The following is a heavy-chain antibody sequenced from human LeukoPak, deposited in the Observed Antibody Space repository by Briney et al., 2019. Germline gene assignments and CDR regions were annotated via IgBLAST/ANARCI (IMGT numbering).Heavy chain of an antibody. Sequence: GGSLRLSCAASGFTFSSYAMSWVRQAPGMGLEWVSTISGNGGATYYADSVKGRFTISRDNSKDTLYLQMNSLRAEDTAVYYCAKDPPSSGTTFDYWGQGTLVTVSS. J-gene: IGHJ4*02. CDR1: GFTFSSYA. D-gene: IGHD2/OR15-2a*01. CDR2: ISGNGGAT. CDR3: AKDPPSSGTTFDY. V-gene: IGHV3-23*01.